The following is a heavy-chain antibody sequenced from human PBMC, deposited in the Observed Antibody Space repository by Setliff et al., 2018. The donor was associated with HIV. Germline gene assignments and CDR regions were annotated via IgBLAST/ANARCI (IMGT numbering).Heavy chain of an antibody. Sequence: SETLSLTCTVSGGFISTGGYSWSRIRQPPGKGLEWIGYIYHSGNTYYNPSLKSRVSISVDRSKNHFSLKLSSVTAADTAVYYCARHSGVASPNWFDPWGQGTLVTVSS. CDR2: IYHSGNT. CDR1: GGFISTGGYS. D-gene: IGHD3-10*01. V-gene: IGHV4-30-2*01. J-gene: IGHJ5*02. CDR3: ARHSGVASPNWFDP.